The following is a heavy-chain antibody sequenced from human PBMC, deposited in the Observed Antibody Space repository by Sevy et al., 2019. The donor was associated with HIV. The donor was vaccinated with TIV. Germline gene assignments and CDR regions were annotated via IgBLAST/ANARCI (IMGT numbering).Heavy chain of an antibody. D-gene: IGHD6-13*01. V-gene: IGHV3-7*01. CDR2: IKQDGSVK. J-gene: IGHJ1*01. CDR1: GFSLSTYW. CDR3: VRAIAADGSF. Sequence: GGSLRLSCAASGFSLSTYWMSWVRQAPGKGLEWVANIKQDGSVKYYVGSVKGRFTISRDNARNFLYLQMNSLRAEDTALYYCVRAIAADGSFWGQGTLVTVSS.